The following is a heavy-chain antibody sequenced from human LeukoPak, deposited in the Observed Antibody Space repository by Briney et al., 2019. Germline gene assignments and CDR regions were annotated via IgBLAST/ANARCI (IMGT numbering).Heavy chain of an antibody. CDR2: IIPILGIA. CDR3: AAGDYKNWFDP. D-gene: IGHD4-17*01. CDR1: GGTFSSYA. Sequence: SVKVSCKASGGTFSSYAISWVRQAPGQGLEWMGRIIPILGIANYAQKFQGRVTITADKSTSTAYMELSSLGSEDTAVYCCAAGDYKNWFDPWGQGTLVTVSS. J-gene: IGHJ5*02. V-gene: IGHV1-69*04.